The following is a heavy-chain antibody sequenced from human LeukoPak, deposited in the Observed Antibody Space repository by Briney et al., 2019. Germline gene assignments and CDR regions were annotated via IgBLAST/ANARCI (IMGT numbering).Heavy chain of an antibody. J-gene: IGHJ4*02. V-gene: IGHV3-7*01. CDR3: ARDSAGNDY. CDR1: GFTFSTYW. Sequence: GGSLRLSCAASGFTFSTYWISWVRQAPGKGLEWVANIKQDGSEKYYVDSVKGRFTISRDNAKNPLYLQMNSLRAEDTAMYYCARDSAGNDYWGQGTLVTVSS. CDR2: IKQDGSEK. D-gene: IGHD6-13*01.